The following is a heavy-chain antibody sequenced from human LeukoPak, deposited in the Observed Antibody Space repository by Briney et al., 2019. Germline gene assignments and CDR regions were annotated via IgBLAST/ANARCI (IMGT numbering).Heavy chain of an antibody. CDR3: AKGGSGWSRDYFDY. CDR2: ISSGASTT. V-gene: IGHV3-23*01. Sequence: GGSLRLSCAASGFTFSSYAMGWVRQAPGKGLEWVSSISSGASTTYYADSVKGRFTISRDNSKNTLYLQMNSLRAEDTAAYYCAKGGSGWSRDYFDYWGQGTLVTVSS. CDR1: GFTFSSYA. J-gene: IGHJ4*02. D-gene: IGHD6-19*01.